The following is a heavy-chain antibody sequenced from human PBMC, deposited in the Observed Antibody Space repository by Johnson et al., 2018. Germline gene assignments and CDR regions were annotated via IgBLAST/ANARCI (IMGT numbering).Heavy chain of an antibody. V-gene: IGHV1-69*12. CDR3: ARERFTFGGVMVMGAFDI. CDR1: GGTFSSYA. J-gene: IGHJ3*02. CDR2: IIPIFGTA. Sequence: QVQLVQSGAEVKKPGSSVKVSCKASGGTFSSYAISWVRQAPGQGLEWMGGIIPIFGTANYAQKFQGRVTITADESTSTAYMELSGRRSEDTAVYYCARERFTFGGVMVMGAFDIGGQGTMVTVSS. D-gene: IGHD3-16*01.